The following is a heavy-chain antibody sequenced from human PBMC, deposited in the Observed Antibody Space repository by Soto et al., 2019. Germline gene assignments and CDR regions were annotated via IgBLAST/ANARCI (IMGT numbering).Heavy chain of an antibody. D-gene: IGHD6-19*01. V-gene: IGHV1-2*04. J-gene: IGHJ1*01. CDR2: INPNSGGT. CDR3: ARTKTSGRAEYFQH. Sequence: ASVKVSCKASGGTFSSYAISWVRQAPGQGLEWMGWINPNSGGTNYAQNFQGWVTMTRDTSISTAYMELSRLRSDDTAVYYCARTKTSGRAEYFQHWGQGTLVTVSS. CDR1: GGTFSSYA.